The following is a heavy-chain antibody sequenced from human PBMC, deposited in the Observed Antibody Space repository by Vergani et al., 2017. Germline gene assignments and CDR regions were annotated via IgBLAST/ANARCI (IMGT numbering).Heavy chain of an antibody. V-gene: IGHV3-49*05. J-gene: IGHJ4*02. Sequence: EVQLVESGGGLVKPGRSLRLSCTASGFTFGDYAMSWFRQAPGKGLEWVGFIRSKAYGGTTEYAASVKGRFTISRDDSKSIAYLQMNSLKTEDTAVYYCATANPGDTYYDYVWGSYRYYYFDYWGQGTLVTVSS. CDR2: IRSKAYGGTT. CDR1: GFTFGDYA. CDR3: ATANPGDTYYDYVWGSYRYYYFDY. D-gene: IGHD3-16*02.